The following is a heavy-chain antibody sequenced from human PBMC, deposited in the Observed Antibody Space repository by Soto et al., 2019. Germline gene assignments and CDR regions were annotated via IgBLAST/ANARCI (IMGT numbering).Heavy chain of an antibody. CDR1: GGTFSSYA. D-gene: IGHD3-3*01. Sequence: ASVKVSGKSSGGTFSSYAISWVRQAPGQGLEWMGGIIPIFGTANYAQKFQGRVTITADKSTSTAYMELSSLRSEDTAVYYCAREIYTIFGVVIPYYYGMDVWGKGPTVTVSS. V-gene: IGHV1-69*06. CDR2: IIPIFGTA. CDR3: AREIYTIFGVVIPYYYGMDV. J-gene: IGHJ6*04.